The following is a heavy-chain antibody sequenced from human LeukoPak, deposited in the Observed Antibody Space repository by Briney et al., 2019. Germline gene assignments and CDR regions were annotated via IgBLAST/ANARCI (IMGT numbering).Heavy chain of an antibody. CDR2: IYYTGST. V-gene: IGHV4-59*11. D-gene: IGHD3-9*01. CDR1: SGSISSHY. CDR3: ARDRYYDILTGYFGVDAFDS. Sequence: SETLSLTCTVSSGSISSHYWTWIRLPPGKGLEWIGHIYYTGSTNYNPSLTSRVTVSLDTSKNQFSLRLSSVTAADTAVYCCARDRYYDILTGYFGVDAFDSWGQGTMVTVSS. J-gene: IGHJ3*02.